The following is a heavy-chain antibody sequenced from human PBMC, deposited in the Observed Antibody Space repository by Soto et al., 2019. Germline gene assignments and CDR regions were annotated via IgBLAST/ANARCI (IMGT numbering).Heavy chain of an antibody. Sequence: GGSLRLSCAASGFTFSSYAMSWVRQAPGKGLEWVSAISGSGGSTYYADSVKGRFTISRDNAKNTLYLQMNSLRAEDTDVYDCAKRDANGESTATDYWGQGTLVTVSS. J-gene: IGHJ4*02. CDR3: AKRDANGESTATDY. D-gene: IGHD3-10*01. CDR2: ISGSGGST. CDR1: GFTFSSYA. V-gene: IGHV3-23*01.